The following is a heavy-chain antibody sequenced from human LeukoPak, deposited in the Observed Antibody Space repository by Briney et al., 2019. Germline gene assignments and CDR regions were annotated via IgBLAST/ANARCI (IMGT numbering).Heavy chain of an antibody. D-gene: IGHD3-10*01. J-gene: IGHJ4*01. CDR2: ISGSGGST. CDR1: GFTFSSYG. CDR3: SKSGGLNYYVSGSKDY. V-gene: IGHV3-23*01. Sequence: GGSLRLSCAASGFTFSSYGMSWVRQAPGKGLEWVSAISGSGGSTYYADSVKGRFTISRDNSKNTLYLQMNSLRAEDTAVYYCSKSGGLNYYVSGSKDYWGQEPWSPSPQ.